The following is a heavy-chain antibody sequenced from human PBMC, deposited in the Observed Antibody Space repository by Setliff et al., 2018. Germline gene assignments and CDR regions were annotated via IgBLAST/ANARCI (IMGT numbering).Heavy chain of an antibody. Sequence: PSETLSLTCTVSGGSISSGIYYWSWIRQPAGKGLEWIGHIYTSGSTNYNPSLKSRVTISVDTSKNQFSLRLSSVTAADTAVYYCARAGPYYDFWSGYYRTMDVWGKGTTVTASS. CDR3: ARAGPYYDFWSGYYRTMDV. V-gene: IGHV4-61*09. J-gene: IGHJ6*03. CDR1: GGSISSGIYY. D-gene: IGHD3-3*01. CDR2: IYTSGST.